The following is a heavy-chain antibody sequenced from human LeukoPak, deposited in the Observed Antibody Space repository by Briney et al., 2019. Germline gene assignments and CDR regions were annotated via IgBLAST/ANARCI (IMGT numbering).Heavy chain of an antibody. Sequence: SETLSLTCAVYGGPFSGYYWSWIRQPPGKGLEWIGEINHSGSTNYNPSLKSRVTISVDTSKNQFSLKLSSVTAADTAVYYCARARSIAARHYFDYWGQGTLVTVSS. CDR1: GGPFSGYY. CDR2: INHSGST. D-gene: IGHD6-6*01. CDR3: ARARSIAARHYFDY. V-gene: IGHV4-34*01. J-gene: IGHJ4*02.